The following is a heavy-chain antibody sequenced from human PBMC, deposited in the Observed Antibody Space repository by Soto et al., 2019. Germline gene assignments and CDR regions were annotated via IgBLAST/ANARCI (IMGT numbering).Heavy chain of an antibody. CDR3: AKDQGSSWYERDY. CDR1: GFTFSNYA. J-gene: IGHJ4*02. Sequence: EVQLLVSGGGLVQPGGSLRLSCAASGFTFSNYAVTWVRQAPGKGLEWVSTISGSGGSTYYADSVKGRFTISRDNSKNTLYLQMNILRAEDTAVYYCAKDQGSSWYERDYWGQGTLVTVSS. V-gene: IGHV3-23*01. D-gene: IGHD6-13*01. CDR2: ISGSGGST.